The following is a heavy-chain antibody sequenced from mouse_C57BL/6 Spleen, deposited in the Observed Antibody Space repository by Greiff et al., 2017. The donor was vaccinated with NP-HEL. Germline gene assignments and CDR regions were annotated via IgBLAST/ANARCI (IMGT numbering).Heavy chain of an antibody. J-gene: IGHJ4*01. CDR2: IDPEDGET. V-gene: IGHV14-2*01. CDR3: ARLTWGDAMDY. Sequence: DVKLVESGAELVKPGASVKLSCTASGFNIKDYYMHWGKQRTEQGLEWIGRIDPEDGETKYAPKFQGKATITADTSSNTAYLQLSSLTSEDTAVYYCARLTWGDAMDYWGRGTSVTVSS. CDR1: GFNIKDYY. D-gene: IGHD4-1*01.